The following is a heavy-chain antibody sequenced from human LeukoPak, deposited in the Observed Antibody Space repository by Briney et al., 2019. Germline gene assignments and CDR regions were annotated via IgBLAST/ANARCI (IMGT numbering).Heavy chain of an antibody. V-gene: IGHV1-69*13. CDR3: ASRRIYCSGGSCYSGLKYYFDY. D-gene: IGHD2-15*01. CDR1: GYTFTSYG. CDR2: IIPIFGTA. Sequence: ASVKVSCKASGYTFTSYGISWVRQAPGQGLEWMGGIIPIFGTANYAQKFQGRVTITADESTSTAYMELSSLRSEDTAVYYCASRRIYCSGGSCYSGLKYYFDYWGQGTLVTVSS. J-gene: IGHJ4*02.